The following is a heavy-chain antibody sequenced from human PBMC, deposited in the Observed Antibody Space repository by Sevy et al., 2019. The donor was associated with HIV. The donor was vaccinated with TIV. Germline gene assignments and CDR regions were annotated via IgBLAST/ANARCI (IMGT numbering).Heavy chain of an antibody. CDR3: ARGGYNSNYYCCGMDV. D-gene: IGHD5-12*01. CDR1: GGSISSYY. V-gene: IGHV4-4*07. Sequence: SETLSLTCTVSGGSISSYYWSWIRQPAGKGLEWIGRIYTSGSTNYNPSLKSRVTMSVDTSKNQFSLRLSSVTAADTAVYYCARGGYNSNYYCCGMDVWGQGTTVTVSS. CDR2: IYTSGST. J-gene: IGHJ6*02.